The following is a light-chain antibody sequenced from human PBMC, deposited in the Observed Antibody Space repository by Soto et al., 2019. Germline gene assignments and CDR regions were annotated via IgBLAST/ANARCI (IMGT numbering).Light chain of an antibody. J-gene: IGKJ4*01. Sequence: DIVMTQSPLSLPVTPGEPASISCRSSQSLLHNNGYNYLDWYLQKPGQSPQLLIYLASNRDSGVPDRVSGSGSGTDVTLKISRVEAEDFGVYYCIQTLQTPLTFGGGTKVDIK. V-gene: IGKV2-28*01. CDR1: QSLLHNNGYNY. CDR3: IQTLQTPLT. CDR2: LAS.